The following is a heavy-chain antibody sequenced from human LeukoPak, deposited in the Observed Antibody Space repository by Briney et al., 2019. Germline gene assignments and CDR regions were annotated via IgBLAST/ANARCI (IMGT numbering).Heavy chain of an antibody. V-gene: IGHV3-7*01. CDR2: IKQDGTEK. J-gene: IGHJ4*02. Sequence: GGSLRLSCAASGFTFSSYWMSWVRQAPGRGLEWLANIKQDGTEKNYLNSVKGRFTISRDNAKNSLYLQMNSLRAEDTAVYYRARDYSGWGQGTLVTVSS. D-gene: IGHD1-26*01. CDR3: ARDYSG. CDR1: GFTFSSYW.